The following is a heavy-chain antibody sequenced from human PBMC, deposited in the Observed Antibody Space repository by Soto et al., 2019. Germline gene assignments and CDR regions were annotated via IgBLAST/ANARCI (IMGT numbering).Heavy chain of an antibody. D-gene: IGHD4-17*01. CDR1: GGSISRSPYY. V-gene: IGHV4-39*01. Sequence: QLQLQESGPGLVKPSETLSLTCTVSGGSISRSPYYWGWIRQPPGKGLEWIGSIFHSGSTYYNPSLKSRVTISVDTSNSKFSLKLSSVTAADTAVYYCTSLNDYVEFFQHWGQGTLVTVSS. CDR3: TSLNDYVEFFQH. CDR2: IFHSGST. J-gene: IGHJ1*01.